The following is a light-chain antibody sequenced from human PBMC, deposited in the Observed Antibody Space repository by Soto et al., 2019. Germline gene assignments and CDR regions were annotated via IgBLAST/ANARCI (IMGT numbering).Light chain of an antibody. CDR2: DVS. J-gene: IGKJ1*01. Sequence: EIVLTQSPGTLSLSPGERATLSCSSSQSVSSSYLAWYQQKPGQAPRLLIYDVSSRATGIPDRFSGSGSGTGFTLTISRLEPEDFAVYYCQQYGSSPTFGQGTKVEIK. CDR3: QQYGSSPT. CDR1: QSVSSSY. V-gene: IGKV3-20*01.